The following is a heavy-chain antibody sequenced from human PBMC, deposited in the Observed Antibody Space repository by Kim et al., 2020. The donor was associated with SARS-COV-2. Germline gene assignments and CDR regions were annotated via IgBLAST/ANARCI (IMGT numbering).Heavy chain of an antibody. CDR1: GYSFTSYW. D-gene: IGHD2-2*01. CDR3: ARELVPAAKGVYYYYYGMDV. J-gene: IGHJ6*02. Sequence: GESLKISCKGSGYSFTSYWIGWVRQMPGKGLEWMGIIYPGDSDTRYSPSFQGQVTISADKSISTAYLQWSSLKASDTAMYYCARELVPAAKGVYYYYYGMDVWGQGTTVTVSS. CDR2: IYPGDSDT. V-gene: IGHV5-51*01.